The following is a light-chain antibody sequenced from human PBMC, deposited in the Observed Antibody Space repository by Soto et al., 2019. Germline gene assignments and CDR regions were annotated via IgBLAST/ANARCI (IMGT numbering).Light chain of an antibody. CDR3: QQYGSSPPIT. CDR2: GAS. Sequence: DIQMTQSPSSLSASVVDIFTISFLSSQGISTYLNWYQQKPGRAPKLLIYGASTLQHGVPSRFSGSGSGTDFTLTISRLEPEDFAVYYCQQYGSSPPITFGQGTRLEIK. V-gene: IGKV1-27*01. J-gene: IGKJ5*01. CDR1: QGISTY.